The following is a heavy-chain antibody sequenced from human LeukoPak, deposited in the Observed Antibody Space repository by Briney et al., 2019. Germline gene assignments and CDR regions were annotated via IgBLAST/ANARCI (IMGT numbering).Heavy chain of an antibody. J-gene: IGHJ5*02. V-gene: IGHV3-20*04. CDR1: GFTFSSYS. Sequence: GGSLGLSCAASGFTFSSYSMNWVRQAPGKGLEWVSGINWNGGSTGYADSVKGRFTISRDNAKNSLYLQMNSLRAEDTALYYCARDVAARPGWFDPWGQGTLVTVSS. D-gene: IGHD6-6*01. CDR2: INWNGGST. CDR3: ARDVAARPGWFDP.